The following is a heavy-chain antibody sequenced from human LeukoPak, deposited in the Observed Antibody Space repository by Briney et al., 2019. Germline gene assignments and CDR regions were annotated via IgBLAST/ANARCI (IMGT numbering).Heavy chain of an antibody. CDR3: ARALGRLLYLDY. J-gene: IGHJ4*02. CDR1: GFTFSSYG. V-gene: IGHV3-33*01. D-gene: IGHD2-8*01. Sequence: GRSLRLSCAASGFTFSSYGMHWVRQAPGKGLEWVAVIWYDGSNKYYADSVKGRFTISRDNSKNTLYLQMNSLRAEDTAVYYCARALGRLLYLDYWGQGTLVTVSS. CDR2: IWYDGSNK.